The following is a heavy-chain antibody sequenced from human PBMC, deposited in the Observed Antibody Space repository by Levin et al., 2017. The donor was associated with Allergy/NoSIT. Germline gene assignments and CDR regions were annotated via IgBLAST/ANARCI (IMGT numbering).Heavy chain of an antibody. D-gene: IGHD6-19*01. Sequence: KASETLSLTCTVSGGSISSYYWSWIRQPPGKGLEWIGYIYYSGSTNYNHSLKSRVTISVDTSKNQFSLKLSSVTAADTAVYYCARDRAVAGTRSFDYWGQGTLVTVSS. J-gene: IGHJ4*02. CDR2: IYYSGST. V-gene: IGHV4-59*01. CDR1: GGSISSYY. CDR3: ARDRAVAGTRSFDY.